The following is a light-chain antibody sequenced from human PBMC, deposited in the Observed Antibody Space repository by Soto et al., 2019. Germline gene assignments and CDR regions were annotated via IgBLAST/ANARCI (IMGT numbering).Light chain of an antibody. J-gene: IGLJ2*01. CDR3: SAYTTSSPFVI. Sequence: QSALTQPASVSGSPGQSITISCTGTSSDICGYNYVSWYQQHPGKAPKLMIYDVSNRPSGVSNRFSGSKAGNTADLTISGLQAEDEADYYCSAYTTSSPFVIFGGGTKRTVL. CDR1: SSDICGYNY. CDR2: DVS. V-gene: IGLV2-14*01.